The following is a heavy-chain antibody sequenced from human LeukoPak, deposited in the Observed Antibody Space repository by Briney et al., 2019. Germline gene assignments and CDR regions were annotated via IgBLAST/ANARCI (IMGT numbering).Heavy chain of an antibody. CDR3: ARDPASKPYYYGSGTAGMDV. Sequence: SETLSLTCTVSGGSISSGGYYWSWIRQHPGKGLEWIGYIYYSGSTYYSPSLKSRVTISVDTSKNQFSLKLSSVTAADTAVYYCARDPASKPYYYGSGTAGMDVWGQGTTVTVSS. CDR1: GGSISSGGYY. V-gene: IGHV4-31*03. CDR2: IYYSGST. J-gene: IGHJ6*02. D-gene: IGHD3-10*01.